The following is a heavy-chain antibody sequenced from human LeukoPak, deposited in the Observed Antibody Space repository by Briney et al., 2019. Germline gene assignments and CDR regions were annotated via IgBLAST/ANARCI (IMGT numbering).Heavy chain of an antibody. V-gene: IGHV3-53*01. Sequence: PGGSLRLSCTVSGFTVSSNSMSWVRQAPGKGLEWVSFIYSDNTHYSDSVKGRFTISRDNSKNTLYLQMNSLRAEDTAVYYCAKDALISSRYYFDYWGQGTLVTVSS. CDR1: GFTVSSNS. CDR3: AKDALISSRYYFDY. CDR2: IYSDNT. J-gene: IGHJ4*02. D-gene: IGHD2-8*01.